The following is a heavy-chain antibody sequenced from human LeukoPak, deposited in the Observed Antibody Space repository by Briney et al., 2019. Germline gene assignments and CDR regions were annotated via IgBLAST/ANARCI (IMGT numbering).Heavy chain of an antibody. CDR1: GCTFPRYD. CDR2: MNPNSCSK. Sequence: SSVTVSCKASGCTFPRYDISWVRQPTGQGLDWMGWMNPNSCSKGYSKKCQGRVTMTRDTSVSTAYMELSSLRSEDTAVYYCARASDSGFDSSGYYYYYYGLDVWGQGTTVTVSS. D-gene: IGHD5-12*01. V-gene: IGHV1-8*01. CDR3: ARASDSGFDSSGYYYYYYGLDV. J-gene: IGHJ6*02.